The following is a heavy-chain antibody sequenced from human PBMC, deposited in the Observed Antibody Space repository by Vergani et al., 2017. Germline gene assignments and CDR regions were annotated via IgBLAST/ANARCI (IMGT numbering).Heavy chain of an antibody. V-gene: IGHV4-39*01. CDR3: ARHKEQLVPGNYYYYYYMDV. J-gene: IGHJ6*03. CDR2: IYYSGST. Sequence: QLQLQESDPGLVKPSETLSLTCTVSGGSIRSTFYYWGWIRQPPGKGLEWIGTIYYSGSTYYNPSLKSRVTISVDTSKNQFSRKLNSVTAADTAVYYCARHKEQLVPGNYYYYYYMDVWGKXP. D-gene: IGHD6-13*01. CDR1: GGSIRSTFYY.